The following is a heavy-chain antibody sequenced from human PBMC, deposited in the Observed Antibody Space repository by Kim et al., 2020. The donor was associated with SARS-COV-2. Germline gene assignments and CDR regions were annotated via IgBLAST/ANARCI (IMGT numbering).Heavy chain of an antibody. CDR3: AKRVMITFGGVIAKAWYFDL. Sequence: GGSLRLSCAASGFTFSSYALSWVRQAPGKGLECISGSGGSTYYADSVKGRFTISRDNSKNTLYLQMNSLRAEDTAVYYCAKRVMITFGGVIAKAWYFDLWGRGTLVTVSS. J-gene: IGHJ2*01. CDR2: ISGSGGST. CDR1: GFTFSSYA. V-gene: IGHV3-23*01. D-gene: IGHD3-16*02.